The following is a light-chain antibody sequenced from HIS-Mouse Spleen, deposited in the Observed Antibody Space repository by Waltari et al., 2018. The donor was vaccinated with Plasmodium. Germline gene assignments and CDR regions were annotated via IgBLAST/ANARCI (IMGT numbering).Light chain of an antibody. CDR2: QDS. J-gene: IGLJ3*02. CDR1: KLGDKY. CDR3: QAWDSSTAV. V-gene: IGLV3-1*01. Sequence: SYELTQPPSVSVSPGQTASITCSGDKLGDKYACWYQQKPGQSPVLVIYQDSKRPSGIPERFSGSNSGNTATLTISGTQAMDEADYYCQAWDSSTAVFGQGTK.